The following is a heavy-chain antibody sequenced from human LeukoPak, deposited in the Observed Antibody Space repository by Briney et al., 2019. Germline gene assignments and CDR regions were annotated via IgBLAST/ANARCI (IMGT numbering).Heavy chain of an antibody. J-gene: IGHJ6*02. CDR3: ARVRTSAGMDV. V-gene: IGHV4-59*12. CDR1: GGSISSYY. CDR2: IYYSGTT. Sequence: SETLSLTCTVSGGSISSYYWSWIRQPPGKGLEWIGYIYYSGTTNYNPSLKSRVTISVDTSKNQFSLKLSSVTAADTAVYYCARVRTSAGMDVWGQGTTVTVSS. D-gene: IGHD4-23*01.